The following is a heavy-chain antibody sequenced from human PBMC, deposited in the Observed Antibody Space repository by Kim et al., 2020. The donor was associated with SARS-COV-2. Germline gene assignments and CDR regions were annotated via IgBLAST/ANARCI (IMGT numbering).Heavy chain of an antibody. CDR1: GFTFSSYA. Sequence: GGSLRLSCAASGFTFSSYAMSWVRQAPGKGLEWVSAISGSGGSTYYADSVKGRFTISRDNSKNTRYLQMNSLRAEDTAVYYCAKLASITIFGVVIIGGIDYWGQGTLVTLSS. D-gene: IGHD3-3*01. J-gene: IGHJ4*02. CDR2: ISGSGGST. V-gene: IGHV3-23*01. CDR3: AKLASITIFGVVIIGGIDY.